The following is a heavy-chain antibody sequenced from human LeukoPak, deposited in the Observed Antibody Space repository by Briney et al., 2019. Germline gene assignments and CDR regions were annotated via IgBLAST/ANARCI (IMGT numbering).Heavy chain of an antibody. CDR3: ARVSGLNNFDS. CDR1: GGSFNDYY. J-gene: IGHJ4*02. Sequence: SSETLSLTCAVYGGSFNDYYWTWIRQPPGKGLEWIGEINHSGRTNYSPSLKSRVTMSVDASKNQFSLKLTSVTAADTSVYYCARVSGLNNFDSWGQGTLVTVSS. D-gene: IGHD1/OR15-1a*01. CDR2: INHSGRT. V-gene: IGHV4-34*01.